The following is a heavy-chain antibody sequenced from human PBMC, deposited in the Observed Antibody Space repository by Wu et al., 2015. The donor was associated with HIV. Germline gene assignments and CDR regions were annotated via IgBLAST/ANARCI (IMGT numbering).Heavy chain of an antibody. CDR1: GYTFTGYY. V-gene: IGHV1-2*02. Sequence: QVRLVQSGAEVKKPGASVKVSCKASGYTFTGYYMHWVRQAPGQGLEWMGWINPNSGGTNYAQKFQGRVTMTRDTSISTAYMELSRLRSDDTAVYYCARAVVVPAAISSRAFDIWGQGTMVTVSS. CDR3: ARAVVVPAAISSRAFDI. J-gene: IGHJ3*02. CDR2: INPNSGGT. D-gene: IGHD2-2*01.